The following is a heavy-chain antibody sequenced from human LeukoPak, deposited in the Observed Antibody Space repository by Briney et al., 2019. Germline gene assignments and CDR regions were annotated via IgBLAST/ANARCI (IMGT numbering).Heavy chain of an antibody. CDR2: LSGSGGST. J-gene: IGHJ2*01. CDR1: GFTVSSNY. V-gene: IGHV3-23*01. Sequence: GGSLRLSCAASGFTVSSNYMSWVRQAPGKGLEWVSGLSGSGGSTYYADSVKGRFTVSRDNSKNTLYLQMNSLRAEDTAVYYCAKRPVVPAAMTVWYFDLWGRGTQVTVSS. D-gene: IGHD2-2*01. CDR3: AKRPVVPAAMTVWYFDL.